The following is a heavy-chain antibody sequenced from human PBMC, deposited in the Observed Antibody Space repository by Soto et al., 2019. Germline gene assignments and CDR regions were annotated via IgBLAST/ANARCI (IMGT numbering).Heavy chain of an antibody. CDR1: GFTFSSYA. CDR2: ISNNGGST. V-gene: IGHV3-64*01. Sequence: EVQLVESGGGLVQPGGSLRLSCAASGFTFSSYAMHWVRQAPGKGLEYVSAISNNGGSTYYANSVKGRFTISRDNSKNALYLQMGSLRGEDMAVYYCARGGGSVVDAFDIWGQGTMVTVSS. D-gene: IGHD3-3*01. J-gene: IGHJ3*02. CDR3: ARGGGSVVDAFDI.